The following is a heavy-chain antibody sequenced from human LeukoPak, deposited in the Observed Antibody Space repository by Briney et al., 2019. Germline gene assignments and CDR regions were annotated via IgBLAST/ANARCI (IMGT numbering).Heavy chain of an antibody. J-gene: IGHJ4*02. D-gene: IGHD3-3*01. CDR1: GFTFGDYA. CDR2: IRRKANGGTT. V-gene: IGHV3-49*04. Sequence: GGSLRLSCTASGFTFGDYAMSWVRQAPGKGPEWVGFIRRKANGGTTEYAASVKGRFTVSRDDSKSIAYLQMNSLKTEDTAVYYCTSGLYYDSWSDLFDYWGQGTLVTVSS. CDR3: TSGLYYDSWSDLFDY.